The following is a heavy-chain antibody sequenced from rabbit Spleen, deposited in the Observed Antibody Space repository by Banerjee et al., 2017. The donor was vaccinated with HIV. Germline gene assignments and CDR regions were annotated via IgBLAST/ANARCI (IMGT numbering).Heavy chain of an antibody. V-gene: IGHV1S45*01. CDR1: GVSLNDKDV. CDR2: INIVTGKS. D-gene: IGHD1-1*01. Sequence: EQLEESGGGLVKPEGSLTLTCKASGVSLNDKDVMCWVRQAPGKGLEWIACINIVTGKSVSASWAKGRFAMSRTSSTPVTLQMTSLTAADTATYFCARDLVAVIGWNFGLWGQGTLFTVS. CDR3: ARDLVAVIGWNFGL. J-gene: IGHJ4*01.